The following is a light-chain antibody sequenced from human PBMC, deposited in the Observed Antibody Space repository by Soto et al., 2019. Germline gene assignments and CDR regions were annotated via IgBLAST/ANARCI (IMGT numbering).Light chain of an antibody. Sequence: QSVLTQPASVSGSPGRSITIACTGTSSDVGLYDYVSWYQQHPYKAPQLMIYAVSNRPSGVSNRFSASKSGNTASLFISGLQAEDEADYYCSSYTSNSSYVFGSGTKVTVL. CDR1: SSDVGLYDY. CDR3: SSYTSNSSYV. J-gene: IGLJ1*01. V-gene: IGLV2-14*01. CDR2: AVS.